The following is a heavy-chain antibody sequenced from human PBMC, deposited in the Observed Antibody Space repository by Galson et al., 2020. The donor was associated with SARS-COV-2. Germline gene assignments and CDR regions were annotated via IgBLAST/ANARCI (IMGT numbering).Heavy chain of an antibody. V-gene: IGHV1-24*01. Sequence: ALVKVSCKVSGYTLTELSMHWVRQAPGKGLEWMGGFDPEDGETIYAQKFQGRVTMTEDTSTDTAYMELSSLRSEDTAVYYCAISLPVLRYFDWSSDKAAYYYGMDVWGQGTTVTVSS. CDR2: FDPEDGET. CDR1: GYTLTELS. D-gene: IGHD3-9*01. CDR3: AISLPVLRYFDWSSDKAAYYYGMDV. J-gene: IGHJ6*02.